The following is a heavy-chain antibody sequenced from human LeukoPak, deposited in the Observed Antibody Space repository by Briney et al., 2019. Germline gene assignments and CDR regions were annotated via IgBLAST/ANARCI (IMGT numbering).Heavy chain of an antibody. V-gene: IGHV3-23*01. CDR3: AKGDRSSTSCYIDF. CDR2: ISGSGGST. CDR1: GFTFSSYA. D-gene: IGHD2-2*02. Sequence: AGGSLRLSCAASGFTFSSYAMSWVRQAPGKGLEWVSIISGSGGSTYYADSVKGRLTISRDNSKNTLYLQMNSLRAEDTAVYYWAKGDRSSTSCYIDFWGQGTLVTVSS. J-gene: IGHJ4*02.